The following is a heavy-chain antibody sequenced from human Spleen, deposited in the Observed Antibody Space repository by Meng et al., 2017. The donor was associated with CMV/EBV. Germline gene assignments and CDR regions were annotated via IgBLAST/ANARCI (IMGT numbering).Heavy chain of an antibody. CDR2: INPNSGGT. V-gene: IGHV1-2*02. J-gene: IGHJ4*02. Sequence: ASVKVSCKASGYNFTGYYIHWVRQAPGQGLEWMGWINPNSGGTNYAQKFQGRITMTGDSSISTAYMELSRLRSDDTAVYYCARGRRSEDFDYWGQGTLVTVSS. CDR1: GYNFTGYY. CDR3: ARGRRSEDFDY. D-gene: IGHD1-26*01.